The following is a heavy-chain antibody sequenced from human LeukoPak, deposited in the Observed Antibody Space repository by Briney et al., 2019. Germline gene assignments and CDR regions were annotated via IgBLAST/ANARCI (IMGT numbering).Heavy chain of an antibody. D-gene: IGHD2-8*01. V-gene: IGHV4-59*01. CDR2: IYYSGST. J-gene: IGHJ6*02. CDR1: GGSISSYY. Sequence: SETLSLTCTVSGGSISSYYWSWIRQPPGQGLEWIGYIYYSGSTNYNPSLKSRVTISVDTSKNQFSLKLSSVTAADTAVYYCARDNGPGGMDVWGQGTTVTVSS. CDR3: ARDNGPGGMDV.